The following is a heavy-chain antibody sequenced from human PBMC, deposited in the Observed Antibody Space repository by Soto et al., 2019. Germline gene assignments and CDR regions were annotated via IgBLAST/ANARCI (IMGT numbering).Heavy chain of an antibody. CDR1: GFTFSSYG. J-gene: IGHJ6*02. CDR2: ISYDGSNK. V-gene: IGHV3-30*18. Sequence: QVPLVESGGGVVQPGRSLRLSCAASGFTFSSYGMHWVRQAPGKGLEWVAVISYDGSNKYYADSVKGRFTISRDNSKNTLYLQMNSLRAEDTAVYYCAKIQNYYYGMDVWGQGTTVTVSS. CDR3: AKIQNYYYGMDV.